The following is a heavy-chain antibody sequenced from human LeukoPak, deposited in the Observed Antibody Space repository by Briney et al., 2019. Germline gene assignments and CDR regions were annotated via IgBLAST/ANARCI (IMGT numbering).Heavy chain of an antibody. CDR1: GFTFRDSA. CDR3: ARVRDYSSSWYGAFEH. CDR2: ISHDGKNK. D-gene: IGHD6-13*01. J-gene: IGHJ4*02. V-gene: IGHV3-30*04. Sequence: PGGSLRLSCAASGFTFRDSAMHWVRQAPGKELEWVAVISHDGKNKYYADSLKGRFTISRDNSENTLHVQVNSLRAEDTAVYYCARVRDYSSSWYGAFEHWGQGTLVTVSS.